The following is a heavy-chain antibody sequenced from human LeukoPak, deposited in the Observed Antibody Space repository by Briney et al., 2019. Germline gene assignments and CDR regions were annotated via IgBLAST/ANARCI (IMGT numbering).Heavy chain of an antibody. CDR3: AKSHTAMITRNFDY. CDR2: ISHDGTNK. Sequence: GGSLRLSCAASGFTFSNYGKNWVRQAPGKGLEWVAIISHDGTNKFYVDSVKGRFTISRDNSQNTVDLQMNSLRAEDTAVYYCAKSHTAMITRNFDYWGQGTLVTVSS. D-gene: IGHD5-18*01. J-gene: IGHJ4*02. V-gene: IGHV3-30*18. CDR1: GFTFSNYG.